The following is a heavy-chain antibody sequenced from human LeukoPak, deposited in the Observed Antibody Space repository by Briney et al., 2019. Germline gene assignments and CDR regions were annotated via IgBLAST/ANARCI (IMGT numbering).Heavy chain of an antibody. Sequence: SETLSLTCAVYGGSFSGYHWSWIRQPPGKGLEWIGEINHSGSTNYNPSLKSRVTISVDTSKNQFSLKLSSVTAADTAVYYCARGLGCSGGSCYSTYYYYGMDVWGQGTTVTVSS. D-gene: IGHD2-15*01. V-gene: IGHV4-34*01. J-gene: IGHJ6*02. CDR2: INHSGST. CDR1: GGSFSGYH. CDR3: ARGLGCSGGSCYSTYYYYGMDV.